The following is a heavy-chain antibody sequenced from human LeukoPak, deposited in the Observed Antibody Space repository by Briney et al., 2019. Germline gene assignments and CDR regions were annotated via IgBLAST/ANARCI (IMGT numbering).Heavy chain of an antibody. V-gene: IGHV3-48*01. CDR2: ISGSSDTI. CDR3: VTDYDILNGLGGFGY. J-gene: IGHJ4*02. Sequence: KAGGSLRLSCAASGFTFSTYSMNWVRQAPGKGLEWVSYISGSSDTIYYADSVKGRFTISRHNGKDSLYLQMNSLRAEDTAVYYCVTDYDILNGLGGFGYWGQGTLVTVSS. CDR1: GFTFSTYS. D-gene: IGHD3-9*01.